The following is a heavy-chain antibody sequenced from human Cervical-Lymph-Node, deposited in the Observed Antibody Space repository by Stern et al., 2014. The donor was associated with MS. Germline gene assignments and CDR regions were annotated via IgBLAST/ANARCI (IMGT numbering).Heavy chain of an antibody. J-gene: IGHJ4*02. D-gene: IGHD5-18*01. CDR1: GYTFTTYY. CDR2: INPSGGST. V-gene: IGHV1-46*01. Sequence: VQLVQSGAEVKKPGASVKVSCKASGYTFTTYYIHWVRQAPGQGLEWMGIINPSGGSTSYAQKFQGRVTLTRETFTSTGYMELNSLRSDDTAVYYCAREHTAMGCGYWGQGTLVTVSS. CDR3: AREHTAMGCGY.